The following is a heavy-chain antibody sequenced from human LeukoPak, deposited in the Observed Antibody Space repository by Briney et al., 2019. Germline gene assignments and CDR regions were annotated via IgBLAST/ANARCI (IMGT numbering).Heavy chain of an antibody. V-gene: IGHV4-39*07. CDR2: IYYSGST. D-gene: IGHD1-14*01. J-gene: IGHJ5*02. CDR1: GGSISTGSYF. Sequence: SETLSLTCTVSGGSISTGSYFWGWIRQPPGKGLEWIGSIYYSGSTYYNPSLKSRVTISVDTSKNQFSLKLSSVTAADTAVYYCARTGSRGWFDPWGQGTLVTVSS. CDR3: ARTGSRGWFDP.